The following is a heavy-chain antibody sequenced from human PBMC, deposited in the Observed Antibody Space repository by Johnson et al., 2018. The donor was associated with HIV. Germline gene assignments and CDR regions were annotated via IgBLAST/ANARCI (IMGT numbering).Heavy chain of an antibody. D-gene: IGHD3-22*01. CDR1: GFTFSNYW. CDR3: AREISRYYYDYAAFDL. CDR2: IKEDGSEK. V-gene: IGHV3-7*03. Sequence: VQLVESGGGVVQPGESLGLSCAASGFTFSNYWMTWVRQAPGKGLEWVANIKEDGSEKYYVGSVKGRFTISRDNSRSTVYLHMINLRADDTALYYCAREISRYYYDYAAFDLWGQGTTVTVSS. J-gene: IGHJ3*01.